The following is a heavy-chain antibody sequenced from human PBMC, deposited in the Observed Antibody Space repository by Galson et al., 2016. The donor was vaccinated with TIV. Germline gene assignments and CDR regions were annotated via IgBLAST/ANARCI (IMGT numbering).Heavy chain of an antibody. CDR3: ARQITIGGVIVIGNGVDG. CDR1: GYTFIGYY. CDR2: INPNSGGT. D-gene: IGHD3-16*02. Sequence: SVKVSCKASGYTFIGYYIHWLRQAPGQGLEWMGWINPNSGGTDYAQKFQGRVTMTRDTSITTAYMELSSLRSDDTALDYCARQITIGGVIVIGNGVDGWGQGTTVPVSS. V-gene: IGHV1-2*02. J-gene: IGHJ6*02.